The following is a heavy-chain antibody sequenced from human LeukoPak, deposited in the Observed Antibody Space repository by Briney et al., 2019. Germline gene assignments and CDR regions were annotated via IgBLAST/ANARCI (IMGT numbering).Heavy chain of an antibody. V-gene: IGHV3-9*01. Sequence: PGGSLRLSCVDSGFSFDDYAMHSVRQAPGKGLERVSGICSNSGNIGYADSGKGRFTISRDNAKNYLYLLMSSLSTEDTALYYCGKDIFASDFYDSVGYILDYWGQGTLVTVSS. J-gene: IGHJ4*02. CDR2: ICSNSGNI. D-gene: IGHD3-22*01. CDR1: GFSFDDYA. CDR3: GKDIFASDFYDSVGYILDY.